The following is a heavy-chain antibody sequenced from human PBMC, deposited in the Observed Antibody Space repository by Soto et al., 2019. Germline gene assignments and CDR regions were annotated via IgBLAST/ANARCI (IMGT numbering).Heavy chain of an antibody. V-gene: IGHV4-59*01. CDR3: ARGNVMITFGGVINAFDI. Sequence: PSETLSLTCTVSGGSISSYYWSWVRQPPGKGLEWIGYIYYSGSTNYNPSLKSRVTISVDTSKNQFSLKLSSVTAADTAVYYCARGNVMITFGGVINAFDIWGQGTMVTLSS. CDR1: GGSISSYY. CDR2: IYYSGST. D-gene: IGHD3-16*01. J-gene: IGHJ3*02.